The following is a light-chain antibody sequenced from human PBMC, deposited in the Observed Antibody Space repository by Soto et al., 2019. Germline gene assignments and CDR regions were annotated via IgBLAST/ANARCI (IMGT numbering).Light chain of an antibody. CDR2: SNT. J-gene: IGLJ2*01. Sequence: QSVLTQPPSASGTPGQTIAISCSGGSSNIGSHTVNWYQQLPGTAPRLLIYSNTQRPSGVTDRFSGSKSGTSASLAISGPQSEYEGDNYCAAWADSLNGVVFGGGTKVTVL. CDR1: SSNIGSHT. V-gene: IGLV1-44*01. CDR3: AAWADSLNGVV.